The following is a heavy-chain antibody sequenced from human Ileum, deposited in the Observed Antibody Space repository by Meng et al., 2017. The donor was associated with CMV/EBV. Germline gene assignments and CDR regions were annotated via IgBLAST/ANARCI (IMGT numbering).Heavy chain of an antibody. J-gene: IGHJ4*02. CDR3: ARDSSRGIGDY. V-gene: IGHV1-2*02. Sequence: SCKAYGYTFTGYYMHWVRQAPGQGLEWMGWINPNSGGTNYAQKFQGRVTMTRDTSISTAYMELSRLRSDDTAVYYCARDSSRGIGDYWGQGTLVTVSS. CDR1: GYTFTGYY. D-gene: IGHD6-13*01. CDR2: INPNSGGT.